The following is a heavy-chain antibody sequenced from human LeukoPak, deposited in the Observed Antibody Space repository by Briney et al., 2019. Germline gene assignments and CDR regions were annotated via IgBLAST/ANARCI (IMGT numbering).Heavy chain of an antibody. J-gene: IGHJ4*02. CDR1: GGSISSHY. CDR3: ARYSNSRGFDY. D-gene: IGHD6-13*01. V-gene: IGHV4-59*11. Sequence: SETLSLTCTVSGGSISSHYWSWIRQPPGKGLEWIGYIYYSGSTNYNPSLKSRVTISVDTSKNQFSLKLSSVTAADTAVYYCARYSNSRGFDYWGQGTLVTVSS. CDR2: IYYSGST.